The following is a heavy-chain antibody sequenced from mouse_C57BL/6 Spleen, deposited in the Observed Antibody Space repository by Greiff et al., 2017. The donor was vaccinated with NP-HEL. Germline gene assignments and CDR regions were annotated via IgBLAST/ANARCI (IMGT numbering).Heavy chain of an antibody. V-gene: IGHV1-52*01. CDR3: ARGEITTVVEDYFDY. D-gene: IGHD1-1*01. CDR2: IDPSDSET. Sequence: QVQLQQPGAELVRPGSSVKLSCKASGYTFTSYWMHWVKQRPIQGLEWIGNIDPSDSETHYNQKFKDKATLTVDKSSSTAYMQLSSLTSEDSAVYYCARGEITTVVEDYFDYWGQGTTLTVSS. CDR1: GYTFTSYW. J-gene: IGHJ2*01.